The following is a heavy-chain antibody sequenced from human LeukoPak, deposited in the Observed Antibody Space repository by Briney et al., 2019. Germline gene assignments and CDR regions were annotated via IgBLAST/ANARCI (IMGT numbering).Heavy chain of an antibody. D-gene: IGHD6-13*01. CDR3: ARGGYSSSWYYYMDV. CDR2: IYYSGST. CDR1: GGSISTYY. V-gene: IGHV4-59*12. J-gene: IGHJ6*03. Sequence: SETLSLTCTVSGGSISTYYWSWIRQPPGKGLEWIGYIYYSGSTNYNPSLKSRVTISVDTSKNQFSLKLSSVTPEDTAVYYCARGGYSSSWYYYMDVWGKGTTVTVSS.